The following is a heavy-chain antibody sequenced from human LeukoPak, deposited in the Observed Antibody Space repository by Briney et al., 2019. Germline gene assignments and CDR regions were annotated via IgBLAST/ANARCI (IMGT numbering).Heavy chain of an antibody. CDR3: ARGGYYYDSSGYRFDY. J-gene: IGHJ4*02. Sequence: ASVKVSCKASGYTFTSYGISWVRQAPGQGLEWMGWISAYNGNTNYAQKLQGRVTMTTDTSTSTAYLELRSLRSDDTGVYYCARGGYYYDSSGYRFDYWGQGTLVTVSS. CDR1: GYTFTSYG. CDR2: ISAYNGNT. V-gene: IGHV1-18*01. D-gene: IGHD3-22*01.